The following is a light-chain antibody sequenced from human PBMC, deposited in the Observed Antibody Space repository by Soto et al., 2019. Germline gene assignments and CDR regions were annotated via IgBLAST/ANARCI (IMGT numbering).Light chain of an antibody. CDR3: QQLHSFPPT. V-gene: IGKV1-9*01. CDR2: TAS. CDR1: QDISTY. J-gene: IGKJ1*01. Sequence: DIQLTQSPSFLSASVGDRLTITCRASQDISTYLTWYQQNPGKAPKLLIYTASTLQSGVPSRFSGSGSGTEFTLTISSLQPEDFETYYCQQLHSFPPTFGQGTKVEIK.